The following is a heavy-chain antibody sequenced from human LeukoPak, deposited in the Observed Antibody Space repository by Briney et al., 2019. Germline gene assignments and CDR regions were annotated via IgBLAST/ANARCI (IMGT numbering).Heavy chain of an antibody. V-gene: IGHV3-48*01. CDR2: ISGNSGTI. J-gene: IGHJ4*02. CDR1: GFSFNDYD. D-gene: IGHD4-23*01. Sequence: GGSLRLSCAASGFSFNDYDMHWVRQGTGKGLDWVSYISGNSGTIHYADSVRGRFTISRDNVKKSLYLQMNSLRAEDTAVYYCVRFGDYGGLWGQGTVVTVSS. CDR3: VRFGDYGGL.